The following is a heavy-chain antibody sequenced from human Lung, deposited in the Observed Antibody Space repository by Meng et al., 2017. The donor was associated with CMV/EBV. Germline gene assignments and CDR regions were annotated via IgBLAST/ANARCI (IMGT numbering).Heavy chain of an antibody. CDR1: GFTFNKYS. J-gene: IGHJ6*02. CDR3: ARDDELQYGIDV. V-gene: IGHV3-21*01. Sequence: SCAASGFTFNKYSFHWVRQAPGKGLECVSFISSASRSSTTSSNFLHYGDSVKGRFTISRDNAKNSVYLQMNSLRVDDTAMYYCARDDELQYGIDVWXQGTXVTVSS. CDR2: ISSASRSSTTSSNFL. D-gene: IGHD1-26*01.